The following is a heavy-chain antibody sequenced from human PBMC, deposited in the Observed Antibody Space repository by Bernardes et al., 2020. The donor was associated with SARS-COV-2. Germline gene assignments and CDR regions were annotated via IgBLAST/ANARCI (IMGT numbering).Heavy chain of an antibody. J-gene: IGHJ6*02. CDR1: GFTFSSYG. V-gene: IGHV3-33*01. D-gene: IGHD5-18*01. CDR2: IWYDGSNK. CDR3: ARDRSELWLPYRYGMDV. Sequence: GGSLRLSCAASGFTFSSYGMHWVRQAPGKGLEWVAVIWYDGSNKYYADSVKGRFTISRDNSKNTLYLQMNSLRAEDTAVYYCARDRSELWLPYRYGMDVWGQGTTVTVSS.